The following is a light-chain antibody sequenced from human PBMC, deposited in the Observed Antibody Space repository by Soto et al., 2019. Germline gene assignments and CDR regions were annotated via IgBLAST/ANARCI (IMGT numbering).Light chain of an antibody. J-gene: IGKJ2*01. CDR3: QQRFNWPRFT. CDR2: DAS. Sequence: EIVLTQSPATLSLSPGERATLSCRASQSVRSYLAWYQQKPGQAPRLLIYDASNRASGIPARFSGGGSGTDFTLTISSVEPEDFAVSYCQQRFNWPRFTFGQGTKLEIK. V-gene: IGKV3-11*01. CDR1: QSVRSY.